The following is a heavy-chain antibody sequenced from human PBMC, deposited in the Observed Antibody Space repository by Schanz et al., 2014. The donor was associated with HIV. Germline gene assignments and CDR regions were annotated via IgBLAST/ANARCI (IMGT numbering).Heavy chain of an antibody. CDR2: ISSTSATK. D-gene: IGHD4-17*01. CDR3: ARVKGSTYGQSDF. J-gene: IGHJ4*02. Sequence: QVQLVESGGGLVKPGGSLRLSCVASGFSFSDYYMSWIRQAPGKGLEWVSYISSTSATKIYVDSVKGRFTISRDNAKNSLYLQMNSLRAEDTSIYYCARVKGSTYGQSDFWGQGTLVTVSS. V-gene: IGHV3-11*01. CDR1: GFSFSDYY.